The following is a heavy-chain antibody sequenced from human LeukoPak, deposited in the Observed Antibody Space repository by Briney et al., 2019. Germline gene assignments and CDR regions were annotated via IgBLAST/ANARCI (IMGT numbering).Heavy chain of an antibody. V-gene: IGHV1-2*02. D-gene: IGHD6-19*01. J-gene: IGHJ6*03. CDR2: INPNSGGT. Sequence: ASVKVSCKASGYTFTGYYMHWVRQAPGQGLEWMGWINPNSGGTNYAQKFQGRVTMTRDTSISTAYMELSRLRSDDTAVYYCARVGPVAGNFYYYYYYMDVWGKGTTVTVSS. CDR3: ARVGPVAGNFYYYYYYMDV. CDR1: GYTFTGYY.